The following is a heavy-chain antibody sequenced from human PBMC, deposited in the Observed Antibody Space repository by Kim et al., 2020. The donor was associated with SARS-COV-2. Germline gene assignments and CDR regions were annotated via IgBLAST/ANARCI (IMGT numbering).Heavy chain of an antibody. CDR2: IIPIFGTA. V-gene: IGHV1-69*13. Sequence: SVKVSCKASGGTFSSYAISWVRQAPGQGLEWMGGIIPIFGTANYAQKFQGRVTITADESTSTAYMELSSLRSEDTAVYYCARAGCSSTSCRGLYYGMDVWGQGTTVTVSS. D-gene: IGHD2-2*01. CDR3: ARAGCSSTSCRGLYYGMDV. CDR1: GGTFSSYA. J-gene: IGHJ6*02.